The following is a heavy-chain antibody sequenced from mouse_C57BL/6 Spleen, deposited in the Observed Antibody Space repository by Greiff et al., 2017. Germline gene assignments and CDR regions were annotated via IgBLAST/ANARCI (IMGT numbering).Heavy chain of an antibody. Sequence: VHLVASGEGLVKPGGSLKLSCAASGFTFSSYAMSWVRQTPEKRLEWVAYISSGGDYIYYADTVKGRFTISRDNARNTLYLQMSSLKSEDTAMDYCKRDLASITTVVGRFAYWGQGTLVTVSA. CDR2: ISSGGDYI. CDR1: GFTFSSYA. J-gene: IGHJ3*01. CDR3: KRDLASITTVVGRFAY. V-gene: IGHV5-9-1*02. D-gene: IGHD1-1*01.